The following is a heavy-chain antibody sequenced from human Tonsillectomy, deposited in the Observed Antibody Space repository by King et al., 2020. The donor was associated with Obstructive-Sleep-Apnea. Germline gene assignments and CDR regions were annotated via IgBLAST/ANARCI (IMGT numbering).Heavy chain of an antibody. CDR2: FDPEDGET. D-gene: IGHD6-13*01. CDR3: ATPIPVRGIAAAGTLFDY. CDR1: GYTLTELS. J-gene: IGHJ4*02. V-gene: IGHV1-24*01. Sequence: QLVQSGAEVKKPGASVKVSCKVSGYTLTELSMHWVRQAPGKGLEWMGGFDPEDGETIYAQKFQGRVTMTEDTSTDTAYMELSSLRSEDTAVYYSATPIPVRGIAAAGTLFDYWGQGTLVTVSS.